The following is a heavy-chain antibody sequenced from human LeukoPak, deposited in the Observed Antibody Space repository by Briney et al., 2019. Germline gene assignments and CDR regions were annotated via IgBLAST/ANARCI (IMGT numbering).Heavy chain of an antibody. CDR1: GGSISSYY. D-gene: IGHD6-19*01. Sequence: SETLSLTCTVSGGSISSYYWSWIRQPPGKGLEWIGYIYYSGSTNYNPSLKSRVTISVDTSKNQFSLKLSSVTAADTAVYYCARLSRVYSSGWIDYWGQGTLVTVPS. CDR2: IYYSGST. J-gene: IGHJ4*02. V-gene: IGHV4-59*08. CDR3: ARLSRVYSSGWIDY.